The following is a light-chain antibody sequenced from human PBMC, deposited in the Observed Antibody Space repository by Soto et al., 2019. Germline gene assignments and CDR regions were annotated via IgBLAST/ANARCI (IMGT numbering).Light chain of an antibody. CDR2: ASS. V-gene: IGLV1-40*01. Sequence: QSVLTQPPSVSGAPGQRVTISCTGSSSNIGATYDVHWYQQVPGRAPKLLIYASSNRPSGVPDRFSGSKFGTSASLVISGLQAEDEADYYCQSYDNSLDVVFGGGTKVTVL. CDR3: QSYDNSLDVV. CDR1: SSNIGATYD. J-gene: IGLJ2*01.